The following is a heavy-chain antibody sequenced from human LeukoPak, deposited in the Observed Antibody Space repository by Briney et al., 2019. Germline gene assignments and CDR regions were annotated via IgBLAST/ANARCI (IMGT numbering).Heavy chain of an antibody. CDR3: AGDLERWSTHWYFDL. Sequence: SETLSLTCTVSGGSISSYYWSWIRQPAGKGLEWIGRIYTSGSTNYNPSLKSRVTMSVDTSKNQFPLKLSSVTAADTAVYYCAGDLERWSTHWYFDLWGRGTLVTVSS. V-gene: IGHV4-4*07. J-gene: IGHJ2*01. CDR1: GGSISSYY. D-gene: IGHD1-1*01. CDR2: IYTSGST.